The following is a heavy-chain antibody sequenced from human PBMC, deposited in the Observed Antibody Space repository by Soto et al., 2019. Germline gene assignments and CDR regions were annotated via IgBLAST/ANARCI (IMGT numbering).Heavy chain of an antibody. CDR3: ARGIGVAGRFFYYYGLDV. V-gene: IGHV3-33*04. D-gene: IGHD6-13*01. CDR2: IWNDGSFQ. CDR1: GMTFSQSA. Sequence: PGGSLRLSCAASGMTFSQSAMRWVRQAPGKGLEWVAGIWNDGSFQDYVDSVKGRFSISRDNSKNTLYLQMNNLRADDTAIYYCARGIGVAGRFFYYYGLDVWGQGTPVTVSS. J-gene: IGHJ6*02.